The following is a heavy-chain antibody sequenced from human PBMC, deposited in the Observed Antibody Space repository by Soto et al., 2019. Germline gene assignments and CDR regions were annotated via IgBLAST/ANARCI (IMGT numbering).Heavy chain of an antibody. Sequence: ASVKVSRKASGYTFTSYAMHWVRQAPRQRLEWMRWINAGNGNTKYSQKFQGRVTITRDTSASTAFMELSSLRSEDTAEYYCASGTTVTTRDLTHYYYGMDVWGQGTTVTVSS. CDR2: INAGNGNT. J-gene: IGHJ6*02. CDR1: GYTFTSYA. V-gene: IGHV1-3*01. D-gene: IGHD4-17*01. CDR3: ASGTTVTTRDLTHYYYGMDV.